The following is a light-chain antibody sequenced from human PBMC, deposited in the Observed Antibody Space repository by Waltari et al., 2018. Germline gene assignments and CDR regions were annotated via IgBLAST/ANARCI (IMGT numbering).Light chain of an antibody. CDR3: QQHTTYPVT. V-gene: IGKV1-17*01. Sequence: DIQMTQSPSSLSASAGDTVTITCRASQDIRNFVAWYQQKPGKAPKPLIYFVSNLETGVPSRFSGSGSGTGFTLTITGLQPEDFATYYCQQHTTYPVTFGQGTKVEIK. CDR2: FVS. CDR1: QDIRNF. J-gene: IGKJ2*01.